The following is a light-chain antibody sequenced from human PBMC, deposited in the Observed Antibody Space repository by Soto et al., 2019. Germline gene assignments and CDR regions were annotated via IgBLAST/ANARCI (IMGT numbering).Light chain of an antibody. CDR3: QQYFDWPRWT. J-gene: IGKJ1*01. Sequence: EIVMTQSPPTLSVSPGEGAALSCRGSQGVAGNLAWYQQKPGQAPRLLIYAVSTRAAGIPARFSGSGSETEFTLTISRLQSDDFAVYYCQQYFDWPRWTFGQGTKVEIK. CDR1: QGVAGN. V-gene: IGKV3D-15*01. CDR2: AVS.